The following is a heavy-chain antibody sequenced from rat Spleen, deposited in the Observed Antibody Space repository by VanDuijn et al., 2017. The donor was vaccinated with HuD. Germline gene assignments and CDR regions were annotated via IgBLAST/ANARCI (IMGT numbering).Heavy chain of an antibody. Sequence: EIQLQESGPGLVKPSQSLSLTCSVTGYTITSGYDWSWIRKFPGNKMEWLGYINFSGFANISLKSRISITRDTSKNQFFLQLNSVIIEDTATYYCARGHNSGYWYYFDYWGQGVMVTVSS. CDR1: GYTITSGY. D-gene: IGHD4-3*01. CDR3: ARGHNSGYWYYFDY. J-gene: IGHJ2*01. CDR2: INFSGFA. V-gene: IGHV3-4*01.